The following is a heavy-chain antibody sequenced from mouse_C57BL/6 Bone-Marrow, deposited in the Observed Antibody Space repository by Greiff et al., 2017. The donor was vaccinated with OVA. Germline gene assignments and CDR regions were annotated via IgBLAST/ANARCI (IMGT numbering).Heavy chain of an antibody. CDR2: IDPSDSYT. V-gene: IGHV1-69*01. CDR1: GYTFTSYW. D-gene: IGHD1-1*01. J-gene: IGHJ4*01. CDR3: ARPITTVVDYYAMDY. Sequence: QVQLKQPGAELVMPGASVKLSCKASGYTFTSYWMHWVKQRPGQGLEWIGEIDPSDSYTNYNQKFKGKSTLTVDKSSSTAYMQLSSLTSEDSAVYYCARPITTVVDYYAMDYWGQGTSVTVSS.